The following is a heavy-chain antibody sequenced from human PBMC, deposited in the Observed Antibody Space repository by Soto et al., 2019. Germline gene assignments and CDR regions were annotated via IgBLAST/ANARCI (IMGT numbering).Heavy chain of an antibody. Sequence: EVQLVESGGGLVQPGGSLRLSCVDPGFTFSGYWMGWVRQARVRGLEWVGNIKQDGSEENYVDSVKGRFTISRDNAKNSMYLQMNSLRAEDTAVYYCARIAASGRGWDVWGQGTTVVVSS. J-gene: IGHJ6*02. D-gene: IGHD6-13*01. CDR2: IKQDGSEE. V-gene: IGHV3-7*01. CDR3: ARIAASGRGWDV. CDR1: GFTFSGYW.